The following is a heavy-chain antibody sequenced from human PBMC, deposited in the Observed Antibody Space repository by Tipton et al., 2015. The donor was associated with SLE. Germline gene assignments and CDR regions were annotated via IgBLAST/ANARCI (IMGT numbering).Heavy chain of an antibody. D-gene: IGHD6-13*01. CDR3: ASYSSTFGY. CDR2: ISYDGSNK. CDR1: FSGNY. Sequence: FSGNYWSWIRQPPGKGLEWVAVISYDGSNKYYADSVKGRFTISRDNSKNTLYLQMNSLRAEDTAVYYCASYSSTFGYWGQGTLVTVSS. J-gene: IGHJ4*02. V-gene: IGHV3-30*12.